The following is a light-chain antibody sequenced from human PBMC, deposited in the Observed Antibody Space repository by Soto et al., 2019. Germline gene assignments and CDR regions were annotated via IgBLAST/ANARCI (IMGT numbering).Light chain of an antibody. CDR1: SSDVGGHNY. Sequence: QSVLTQSPSASGSPGQSVTISCTGTSSDVGGHNYVSWYQHHPGKAPKLIIYEVSKRPSGVPDRFSGSKSANTASLTVSGLQAEDEADYYCCSYTDIALDVVFGGGTKLTVL. CDR2: EVS. CDR3: CSYTDIALDVV. V-gene: IGLV2-8*01. J-gene: IGLJ2*01.